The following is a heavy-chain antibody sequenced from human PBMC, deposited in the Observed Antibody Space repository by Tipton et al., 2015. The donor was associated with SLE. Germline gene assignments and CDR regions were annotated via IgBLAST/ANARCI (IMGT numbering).Heavy chain of an antibody. V-gene: IGHV4-61*02. CDR3: ARGEQWLAFDY. J-gene: IGHJ4*02. CDR1: GGSIAGGTHY. D-gene: IGHD6-19*01. Sequence: TLSLTCNVSGGSIAGGTHYWSWIRQPAGKGLEWIGRIYTSGNTKYNPSLKSRVTISVDTSRNQFSLKLSAVTAADTAIYYCARGEQWLAFDYWSQGTLVTVSS. CDR2: IYTSGNT.